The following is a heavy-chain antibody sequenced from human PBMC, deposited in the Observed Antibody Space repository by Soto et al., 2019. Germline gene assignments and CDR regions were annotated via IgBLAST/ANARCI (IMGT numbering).Heavy chain of an antibody. D-gene: IGHD3-10*01. J-gene: IGHJ5*01. CDR1: GYTFSSYD. CDR2: MNPKSGNT. CDR3: ARVYGAGTFDF. Sequence: QVLLLQYRAEVKTHGASVKVSCKASGYTFSSYDIHWVRQATGHGLEWMVWMNPKSGNTGYAQNLRGRVTMTRNTARSTDYMELSSLRSEDTAIYYCARVYGAGTFDFWGQGPRVTVSS. V-gene: IGHV1-8*01.